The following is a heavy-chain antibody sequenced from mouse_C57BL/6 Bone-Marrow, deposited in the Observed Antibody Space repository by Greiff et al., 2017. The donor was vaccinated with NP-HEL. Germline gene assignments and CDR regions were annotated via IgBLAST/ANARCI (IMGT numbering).Heavy chain of an antibody. Sequence: VQLQQSGPELVKPGASVKISCKASGYTFTDYYMNWVKQSHGKSLEWIGDINPNNGGTSYNQKFKGKATLTVDKSSSTAYMELRSLTSEDSAVYYCARPAQATDYFDYWGQGTTLTVSS. V-gene: IGHV1-26*01. D-gene: IGHD3-2*02. CDR1: GYTFTDYY. J-gene: IGHJ2*01. CDR2: INPNNGGT. CDR3: ARPAQATDYFDY.